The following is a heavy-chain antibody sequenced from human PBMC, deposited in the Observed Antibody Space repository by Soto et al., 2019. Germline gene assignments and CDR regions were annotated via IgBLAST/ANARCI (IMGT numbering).Heavy chain of an antibody. D-gene: IGHD3-9*01. CDR2: ISGSGGST. CDR1: GFTFSSYA. J-gene: IGHJ4*02. Sequence: EVQLLESGGGLVQPGGSLRLSCAASGFTFSSYAMSWVRQAPGKGLEWVSAISGSGGSTYYADSVKGRFTISRDNSKNTLYLQMNSLRAEDTAVYYCAKHLGRYLDWLLKSLDYWGQGTLVTVSS. CDR3: AKHLGRYLDWLLKSLDY. V-gene: IGHV3-23*01.